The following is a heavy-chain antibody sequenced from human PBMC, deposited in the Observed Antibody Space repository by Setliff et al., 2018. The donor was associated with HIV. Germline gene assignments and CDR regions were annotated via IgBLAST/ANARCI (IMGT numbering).Heavy chain of an antibody. J-gene: IGHJ5*02. CDR1: SGSFSGYY. CDR3: ARASSTVTTQWFDP. CDR2: INHGGST. V-gene: IGHV4-34*01. Sequence: KPSETLSLTCAVYSGSFSGYYWSWIRQSPGKGLEWIGEINHGGSTKYNPSFKSRLAMSVDTSKNQFSLKLSSVTAADTAVYYCARASSTVTTQWFDPWGQGTLVTVSS. D-gene: IGHD4-4*01.